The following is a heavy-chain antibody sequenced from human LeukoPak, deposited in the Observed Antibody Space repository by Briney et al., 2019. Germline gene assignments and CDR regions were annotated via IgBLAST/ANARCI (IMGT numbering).Heavy chain of an antibody. CDR2: IHWNGDTI. Sequence: GGSLRLSCAASGFTFDDYGMNWVRQAPGKGLEWISGIHWNGDTINYAASVEGRFTISRDNAKNSLYLQMNSLRAEDTALYYCARGLRYYYYYYMDVWGKGTTVTVSS. V-gene: IGHV3-20*04. J-gene: IGHJ6*03. D-gene: IGHD3-9*01. CDR1: GFTFDDYG. CDR3: ARGLRYYYYYYMDV.